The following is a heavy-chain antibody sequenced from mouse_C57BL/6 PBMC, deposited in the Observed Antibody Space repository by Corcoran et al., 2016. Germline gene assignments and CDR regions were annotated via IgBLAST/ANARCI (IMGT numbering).Heavy chain of an antibody. D-gene: IGHD2-10*02. CDR3: GYGNYKAWFAY. Sequence: QVQLQQSGPELVKPGASVKLSCKASGYTFTSYDINWVKQRPGQGLEWIGWIYPRDGSTKYNEKFKGKATLTVDTSSSTAYMELHSLTSEDSAVYFCGYGNYKAWFAYWGQGTLVTVSA. CDR1: GYTFTSYD. J-gene: IGHJ3*01. CDR2: IYPRDGST. V-gene: IGHV1-85*01.